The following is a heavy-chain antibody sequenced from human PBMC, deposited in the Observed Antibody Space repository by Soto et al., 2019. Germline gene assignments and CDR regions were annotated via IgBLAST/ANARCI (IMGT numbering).Heavy chain of an antibody. CDR1: GFTFSSYN. CDR2: ISYGSDAK. D-gene: IGHD3-16*01. Sequence: EVQLVESGGGLVQPGGSLRLSCAASGFTFSSYNMNWVRQAPGKGLEWISYISYGSDAKYYIDSVKGRFTISRDNAKSSLYLQRNGLRDEDTAFYSCARGGDHTPDYWGQGALVTVSS. CDR3: ARGGDHTPDY. J-gene: IGHJ4*02. V-gene: IGHV3-48*02.